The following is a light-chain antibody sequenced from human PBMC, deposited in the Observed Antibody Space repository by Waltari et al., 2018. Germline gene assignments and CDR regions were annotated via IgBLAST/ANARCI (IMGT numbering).Light chain of an antibody. V-gene: IGLV3-21*04. CDR1: YIGSKI. J-gene: IGLJ3*02. CDR2: YDS. CDR3: QVWDKSTDYAV. Sequence: SYVLTQPPSVSVASGETARITRGGEYIGSKIVHWYQRKPGQAPVLVIYYDSYRPSGVPERFSGSNSGNTATLTISRVDGDDEADFYCQVWDKSTDYAVFGGGTKLTVL.